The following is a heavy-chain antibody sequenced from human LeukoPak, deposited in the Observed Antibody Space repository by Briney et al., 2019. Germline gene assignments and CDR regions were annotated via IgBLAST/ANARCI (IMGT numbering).Heavy chain of an antibody. D-gene: IGHD3-16*02. J-gene: IGHJ4*02. CDR1: GFTFDDYG. V-gene: IGHV3-20*04. Sequence: GGSLRLSCAASGFTFDDYGMSWVRQAPGKGLECVSGINWNGGSTGYADSVKGRFTISRDNAKNSLYLQMNSLRAEDTALYYCARAFDYVWGSYRYIAYFDYWGQGTLVTVSS. CDR3: ARAFDYVWGSYRYIAYFDY. CDR2: INWNGGST.